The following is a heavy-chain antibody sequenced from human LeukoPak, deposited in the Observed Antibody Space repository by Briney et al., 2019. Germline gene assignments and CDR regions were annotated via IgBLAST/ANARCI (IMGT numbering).Heavy chain of an antibody. V-gene: IGHV1-18*01. CDR1: NYTFTDYG. J-gene: IGHJ4*02. Sequence: ASVRVSCKASNYTFTDYGINWVRQAPGRGLEWVGWISAFNDHTYYAQRFLGRITMTTDTSTTTAHMELRSLRTDDTAVYYCARALAVTGRGPRDFDFWGQGTLVTVSS. CDR3: ARALAVTGRGPRDFDF. D-gene: IGHD6-19*01. CDR2: ISAFNDHT.